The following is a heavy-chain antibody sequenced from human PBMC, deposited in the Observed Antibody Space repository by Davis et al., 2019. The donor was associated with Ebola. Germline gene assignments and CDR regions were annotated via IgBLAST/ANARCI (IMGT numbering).Heavy chain of an antibody. J-gene: IGHJ4*02. CDR2: IIPIFGTA. D-gene: IGHD3-3*01. V-gene: IGHV1-69*06. CDR1: GGTFSSYA. Sequence: AASVKVSCKASGGTFSSYAISWVRQAPGQGLEWMGGIIPIFGTANYAQKFQGRVTITADKSTSTAYMELSSLRSEDTAVYYCARVPRFLEWLFGEIFDYWGQGTLVTVSS. CDR3: ARVPRFLEWLFGEIFDY.